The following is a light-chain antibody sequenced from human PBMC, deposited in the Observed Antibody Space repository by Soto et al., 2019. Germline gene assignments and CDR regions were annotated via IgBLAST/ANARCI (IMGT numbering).Light chain of an antibody. J-gene: IGLJ1*01. CDR2: EVS. Sequence: QSVLTQPPSASGSFGQSVTISCTGTGSDVGGYNYVSWYQQHPGKAPKLMIYEVSERPSGVPDRFSGSKSGNTASLTVSGLQADDEADYYCSSYSGTNYHYVFGTGTKVT. CDR3: SSYSGTNYHYV. V-gene: IGLV2-8*01. CDR1: GSDVGGYNY.